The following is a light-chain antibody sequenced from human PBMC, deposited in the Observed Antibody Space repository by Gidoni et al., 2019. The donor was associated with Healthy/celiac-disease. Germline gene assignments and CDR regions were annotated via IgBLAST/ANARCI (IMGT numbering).Light chain of an antibody. CDR3: QQSYSTPYT. Sequence: DIQMTKSPSSLSASVGDRVTITCRARQSISSYLNWYQQKPGKAPKLLIYSASSLQSGVPSRFSGSVSGTDFTLTISSLQPEDFATYYCQQSYSTPYTFGQGTKLEIK. J-gene: IGKJ2*01. V-gene: IGKV1-39*01. CDR2: SAS. CDR1: QSISSY.